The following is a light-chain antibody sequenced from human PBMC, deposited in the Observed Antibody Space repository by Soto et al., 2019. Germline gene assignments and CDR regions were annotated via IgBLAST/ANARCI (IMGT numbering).Light chain of an antibody. CDR2: GAS. Sequence: EIVMTQSPATLSVSPGERATLSCRASQSVSSNLAWYQQKPGQAPRLLLYGASSRATGVPDRFSGSGSGTEFTLTITSLQSEDFAVYYCQQYNSWPRTFGQGTKV. CDR3: QQYNSWPRT. CDR1: QSVSSN. J-gene: IGKJ1*01. V-gene: IGKV3D-15*01.